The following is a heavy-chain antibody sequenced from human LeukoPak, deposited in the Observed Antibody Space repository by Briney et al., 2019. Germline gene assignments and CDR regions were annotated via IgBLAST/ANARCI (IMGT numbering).Heavy chain of an antibody. CDR2: IDISSTST. Sequence: GGSLRLSCAASGFSLSDYTMNWVRQAPGKGREGISYIDISSTSTYYADSVEGRFTISRDNAKNSLYLQMTSLRAEDTAVYYCARGPPLFDPWGQGTLVTVSS. CDR3: ARGPPLFDP. V-gene: IGHV3-48*01. CDR1: GFSLSDYT. J-gene: IGHJ5*02.